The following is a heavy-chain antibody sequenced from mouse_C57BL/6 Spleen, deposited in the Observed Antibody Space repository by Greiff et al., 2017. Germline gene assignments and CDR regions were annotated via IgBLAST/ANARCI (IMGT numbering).Heavy chain of an antibody. V-gene: IGHV1-59*01. CDR3: AIEDPLPFAY. Sequence: QVQLQQPGAELVRPGTSVKLSCKASGYTFTSYWMHWVKQRPGQGLEWIGVIDPSDSYTNYNQKFNGKATLTVDTSSSTAYMQLSSLTYEGSAVYYCAIEDPLPFAYWGQGTLVTVSA. CDR1: GYTFTSYW. D-gene: IGHD2-1*01. CDR2: IDPSDSYT. J-gene: IGHJ3*01.